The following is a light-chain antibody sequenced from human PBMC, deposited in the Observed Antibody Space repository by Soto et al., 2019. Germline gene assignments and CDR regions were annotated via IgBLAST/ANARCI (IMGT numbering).Light chain of an antibody. CDR2: GAS. CDR3: QQYGNSPLLT. V-gene: IGKV3-20*01. CDR1: QSVSSSY. J-gene: IGKJ4*01. Sequence: EIVLTQSPGTLSLSPGERATLSCRASQSVSSSYLAWYQQKPGQAPRLLIYGASNRATGIPDRFSGSGSGTDFTLTISRLEPEDFAVYYCQQYGNSPLLTFGGGTKVEIK.